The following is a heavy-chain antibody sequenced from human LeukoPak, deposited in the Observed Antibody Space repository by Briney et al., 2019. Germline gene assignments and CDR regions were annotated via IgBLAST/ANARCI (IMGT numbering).Heavy chain of an antibody. Sequence: GGSLRLSFAASGFPFSNYIINWVRPAPGKGLEWVSSISSSSSYINYADSVKGRFTISRDNAKNSLYLQMNSLRAEDTAVYYCARGGAMVRGVSPLDFWGQGTLVTVSS. D-gene: IGHD3-10*01. CDR2: ISSSSSYI. J-gene: IGHJ4*02. V-gene: IGHV3-21*01. CDR1: GFPFSNYI. CDR3: ARGGAMVRGVSPLDF.